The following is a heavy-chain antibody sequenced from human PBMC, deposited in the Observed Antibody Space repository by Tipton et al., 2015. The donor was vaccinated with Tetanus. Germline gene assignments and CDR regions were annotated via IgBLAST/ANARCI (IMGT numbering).Heavy chain of an antibody. CDR2: INHSGST. V-gene: IGHV4-34*01. J-gene: IGHJ4*02. CDR3: ASGSGSYYPDF. D-gene: IGHD1-26*01. Sequence: LRLSCAASGFTFSSYWMSWVRQAPGKGLEWIGEINHSGSTNHNPSLKSRVTISVDRSKNQFSLELSSVTAADTAVYYCASGSGSYYPDFWGQGTLVTVSS. CDR1: GFTFSSYW.